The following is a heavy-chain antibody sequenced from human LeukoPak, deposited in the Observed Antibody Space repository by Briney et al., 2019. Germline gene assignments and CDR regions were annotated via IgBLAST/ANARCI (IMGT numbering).Heavy chain of an antibody. V-gene: IGHV4-34*01. CDR2: INHSGST. CDR1: GGSFSGYY. CDR3: ARDGKRYDFWSGHTLGP. D-gene: IGHD3-3*01. J-gene: IGHJ5*02. Sequence: SETLSLTCAVYGGSFSGYYCSWIRQPPGKGLEWIGEINHSGSTNYNPSLKSRVTISVDTSKNQFSLKLSSVTAADTAVYYCARDGKRYDFWSGHTLGPWGQGTLVTVSS.